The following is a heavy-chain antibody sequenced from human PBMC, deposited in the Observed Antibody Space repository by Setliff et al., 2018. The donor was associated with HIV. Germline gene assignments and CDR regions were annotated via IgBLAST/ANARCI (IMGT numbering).Heavy chain of an antibody. D-gene: IGHD3-3*01. Sequence: SETLSLTCTVAGGSSSSHYWSWIRQPPGKGVEWIGHIYTSGRTTYNPSLKSRVSMSVGTSKNQFSLKLSSVTAENTAVYYCARCYYNFWSGYPLDYMDVWGKGTTVTVAS. CDR2: IYTSGRT. J-gene: IGHJ6*03. V-gene: IGHV4-4*08. CDR3: ARCYYNFWSGYPLDYMDV. CDR1: GGSSSSHY.